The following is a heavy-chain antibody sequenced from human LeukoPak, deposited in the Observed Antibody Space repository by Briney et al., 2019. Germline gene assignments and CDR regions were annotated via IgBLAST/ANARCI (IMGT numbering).Heavy chain of an antibody. J-gene: IGHJ4*02. V-gene: IGHV1-18*01. CDR1: GYTFTSFG. D-gene: IGHD6-19*01. CDR3: ARDKDSAGWYDY. Sequence: ASVKVSCKASGYTFTSFGISWVRQAPGQGLEWPAWISLYNGNTNYAQKAQGRVTMTTDTSTSTAYMELRSLKSDDTAVYYCARDKDSAGWYDYWGQGTVVTVSS. CDR2: ISLYNGNT.